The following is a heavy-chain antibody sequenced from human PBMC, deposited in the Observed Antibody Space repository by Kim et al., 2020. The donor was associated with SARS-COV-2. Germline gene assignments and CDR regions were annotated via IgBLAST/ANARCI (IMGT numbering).Heavy chain of an antibody. CDR3: ARLVEYSYGFFDY. V-gene: IGHV4-39*01. CDR1: RGSISSSSYY. CDR2: IYYSGST. J-gene: IGHJ4*02. Sequence: SETLSLTCIVSRGSISSSSYYWGWVRQPPGKGLEWIGSIYYSGSTYYNSSLKSRVTISADTSKNQFSLRLSSVTAADTAVYYCARLVEYSYGFFDYWGQGTLVTVSS. D-gene: IGHD5-18*01.